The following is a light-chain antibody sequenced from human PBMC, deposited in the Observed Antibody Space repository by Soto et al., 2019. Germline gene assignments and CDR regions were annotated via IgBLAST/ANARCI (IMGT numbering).Light chain of an antibody. CDR1: QSISSW. CDR3: QQYNSYPWT. Sequence: DIQMTQSPSTLSASVGDRVSITCRTSQSISSWLAWYQQKPGKAPKILIYDASSLESGVPSRFNGSGYGTEFTLTISSLQPDDFATYYCQQYNSYPWTFDQGIKVEIK. V-gene: IGKV1-5*01. CDR2: DAS. J-gene: IGKJ1*01.